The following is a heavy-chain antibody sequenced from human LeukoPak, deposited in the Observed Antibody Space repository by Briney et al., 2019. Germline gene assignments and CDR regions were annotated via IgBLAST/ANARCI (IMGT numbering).Heavy chain of an antibody. CDR2: INHSGST. D-gene: IGHD6-13*01. Sequence: NPSETLSLTRAVYGGSFSGYYWSWIRQPPGKGLEWIGEINHSGSTNYNPSLKSRVTISVDTSKNQFSLKLSSVTAADTAVYYCARGVRYSSSWYNRNWFDPWGQGTLVTVSS. CDR1: GGSFSGYY. V-gene: IGHV4-34*01. CDR3: ARGVRYSSSWYNRNWFDP. J-gene: IGHJ5*02.